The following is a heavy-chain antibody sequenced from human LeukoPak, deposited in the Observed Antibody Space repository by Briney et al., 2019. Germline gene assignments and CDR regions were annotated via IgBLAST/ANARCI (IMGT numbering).Heavy chain of an antibody. CDR3: ARRQQLDWFDP. D-gene: IGHD6-13*01. CDR1: GYIFTSYW. V-gene: IGHV5-10-1*01. Sequence: GESLKISCEGSGYIFTSYWINWVRQMPGKGLEWMGRIDPSDSYTNYSPAFQGHVTISVDKSISTAYLQWSSLKASDTAMYYCARRQQLDWFDPWGQGTLVTVSS. J-gene: IGHJ5*02. CDR2: IDPSDSYT.